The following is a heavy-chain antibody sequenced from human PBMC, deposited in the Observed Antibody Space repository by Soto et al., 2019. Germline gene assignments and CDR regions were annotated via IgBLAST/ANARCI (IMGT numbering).Heavy chain of an antibody. CDR1: GGSISSGGYY. D-gene: IGHD3-16*01. J-gene: IGHJ5*02. V-gene: IGHV4-31*03. Sequence: QVQLQESGPGLVKPSQTLSLTCTVSGGSISSGGYYWSWIRQHPGKGLEWIGYIYYSGSTYYNPSLKSRVTISVDTSKNQFSLKLSSVTAADTAVYYCARVMRDYAFNWFDPWGQGTLVTVSS. CDR3: ARVMRDYAFNWFDP. CDR2: IYYSGST.